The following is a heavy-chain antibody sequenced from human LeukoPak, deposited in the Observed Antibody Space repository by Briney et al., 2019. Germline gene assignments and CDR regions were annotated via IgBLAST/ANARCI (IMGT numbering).Heavy chain of an antibody. J-gene: IGHJ6*02. Sequence: GGSLRLSCAASGFTLSSNYMSWVRQAPGKGLEWVSVIYSGGSTYYADSVKGRFTISSDNSKNTLYLQMNSLRAEDTAVYYCARDLNSRLDLWVRGTTVTVSS. V-gene: IGHV3-66*01. CDR3: ARDLNSRLDL. D-gene: IGHD2-21*01. CDR2: IYSGGST. CDR1: GFTLSSNY.